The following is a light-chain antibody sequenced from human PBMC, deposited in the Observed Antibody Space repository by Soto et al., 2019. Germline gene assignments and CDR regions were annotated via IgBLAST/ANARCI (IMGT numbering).Light chain of an antibody. Sequence: DIVMTQSPLSRPVTPGEPASISCRSSQSLLHKDGYNFLGWYLQKPGQSPQLLIYLGSNRASGVPDRFSGSGSGTDFTLKISRVEADDVGVYYCMQALQIPWTFGQGTKVEIK. CDR2: LGS. CDR1: QSLLHKDGYNF. J-gene: IGKJ1*01. CDR3: MQALQIPWT. V-gene: IGKV2-28*01.